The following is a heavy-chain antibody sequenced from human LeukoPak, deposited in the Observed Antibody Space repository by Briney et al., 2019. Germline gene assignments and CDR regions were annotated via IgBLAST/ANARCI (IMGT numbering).Heavy chain of an antibody. J-gene: IGHJ5*02. V-gene: IGHV4-39*01. CDR3: AGHDYYGSGSYR. Sequence: SETLSLTCTVSGDSFSSSSYFWDWIRQAPGKGLEWIGTISSSGNTYYNPSLKSRVTMSVDTSKNQFSLKLTSVTAADAAVYYYAGHDYYGSGSYRWGQGTLVTVSS. D-gene: IGHD3-10*01. CDR1: GDSFSSSSYF. CDR2: ISSSGNT.